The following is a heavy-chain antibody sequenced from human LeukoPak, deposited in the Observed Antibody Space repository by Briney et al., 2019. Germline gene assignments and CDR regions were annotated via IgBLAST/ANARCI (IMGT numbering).Heavy chain of an antibody. J-gene: IGHJ5*02. CDR3: ARVRQQLVYTNWFDP. CDR1: GFTFSSYS. Sequence: PGGSLRLSCAASGFTFSSYSMNWVRQAPGKGLEWVSSISSSSSYIYYADSLKGRFTISRDNAKNSLYLQMTSLRAEDTAVYYCARVRQQLVYTNWFDPWGQGTLVTVSS. CDR2: ISSSSSYI. D-gene: IGHD6-13*01. V-gene: IGHV3-21*01.